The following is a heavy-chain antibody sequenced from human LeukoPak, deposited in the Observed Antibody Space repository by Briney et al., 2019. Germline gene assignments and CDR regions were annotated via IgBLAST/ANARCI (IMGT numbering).Heavy chain of an antibody. D-gene: IGHD6-19*01. Sequence: GGSLRLSCAASGFTFSAYANTWVRHAPGKGQERVSAIRGNSERTYYADSVRGRFTISRDNSKDTVYLQISSLRVEDTAVYYCAREQSGTRGWYTVDYWGQGTLVAVSS. V-gene: IGHV3-23*01. J-gene: IGHJ4*02. CDR3: AREQSGTRGWYTVDY. CDR2: IRGNSERT. CDR1: GFTFSAYA.